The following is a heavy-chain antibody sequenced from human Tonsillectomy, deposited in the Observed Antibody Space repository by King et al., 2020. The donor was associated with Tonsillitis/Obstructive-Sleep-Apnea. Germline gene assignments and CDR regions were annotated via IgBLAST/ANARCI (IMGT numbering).Heavy chain of an antibody. CDR2: VFHRGST. CDR3: ARGGYCSSTTCYEWFDP. CDR1: GASISSYY. D-gene: IGHD2-2*01. V-gene: IGHV4-59*01. Sequence: VQLQESGPGLVKPSETLSLTCTVSGASISSYYWSWIRQPPGRGLEGIGYVFHRGSTNYNPTLKSRVTISVNTPKNYFSLKLSSVIAADTAVYYCARGGYCSSTTCYEWFDPWGQGTLVTVSS. J-gene: IGHJ5*02.